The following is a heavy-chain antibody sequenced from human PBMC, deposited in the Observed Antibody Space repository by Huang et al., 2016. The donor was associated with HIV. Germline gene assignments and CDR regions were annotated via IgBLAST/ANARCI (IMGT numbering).Heavy chain of an antibody. V-gene: IGHV4-34*01. CDR2: GNHGGSS. J-gene: IGHJ2*01. Sequence: QVQLYQWGAGPLRPSETLSLTCGVSGGSLHGYYWSWLRQSPGRGLEWIGEGNHGGSSKYNPSLKSRVTISVETSKIQCSLNLTSVTATDTADYYCATSRSGSGWFLDIWGRGTLVSVS. D-gene: IGHD6-19*01. CDR3: ATSRSGSGWFLDI. CDR1: GGSLHGYY.